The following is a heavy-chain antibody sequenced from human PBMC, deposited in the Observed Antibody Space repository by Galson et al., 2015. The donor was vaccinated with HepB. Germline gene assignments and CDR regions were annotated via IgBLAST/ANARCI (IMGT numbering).Heavy chain of an antibody. CDR1: GYTFTSYG. V-gene: IGHV1-18*01. Sequence: SVKVSCKASGYTFTSYGISWVRQAPGQGLEWMGWISAYNGNTNYAQKLQGRVTMTTDTSTSTAYMELRSLRSDDTAVYYCARVAQRGIVVVPAAMLGPFDPWGQGTLVTVSS. CDR2: ISAYNGNT. J-gene: IGHJ5*02. D-gene: IGHD2-2*01. CDR3: ARVAQRGIVVVPAAMLGPFDP.